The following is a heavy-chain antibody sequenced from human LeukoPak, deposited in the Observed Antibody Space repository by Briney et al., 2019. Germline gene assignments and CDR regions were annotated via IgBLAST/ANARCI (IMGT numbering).Heavy chain of an antibody. CDR1: GFTFSSYA. CDR2: IYSGGST. Sequence: GGSLRLSCAASGFTFSSYAMPWVRQAPGKGLEWVSVIYSGGSTYYADSVKGRFTISRDNSKNTLYLQMNSLRAEDTAVYYCARDRWFGEFSYYYGMDVWGQGTTVTVSS. CDR3: ARDRWFGEFSYYYGMDV. D-gene: IGHD3-10*01. J-gene: IGHJ6*02. V-gene: IGHV3-66*01.